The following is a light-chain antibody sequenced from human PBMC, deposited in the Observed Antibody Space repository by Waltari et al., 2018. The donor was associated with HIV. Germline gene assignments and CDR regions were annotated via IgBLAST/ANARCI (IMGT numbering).Light chain of an antibody. CDR3: QQSHRTTLT. V-gene: IGKV1-39*01. CDR2: SAS. Sequence: DIQMTQSPSSVSADFGDRVIITCRASQDIKKNVNWYQQKPGRSPRLLIYSASGLQSGVKSTFSGSGSGLEFNLTIAAMEAEDSALFYCQQSHRTTLTFGGGTRLEIK. J-gene: IGKJ5*01. CDR1: QDIKKN.